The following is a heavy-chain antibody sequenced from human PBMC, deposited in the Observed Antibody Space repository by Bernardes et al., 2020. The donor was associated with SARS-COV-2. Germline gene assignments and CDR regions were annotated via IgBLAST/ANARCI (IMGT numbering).Heavy chain of an antibody. CDR3: ARGGEDWNYFYYMDV. V-gene: IGHV4-34*01. CDR1: GGSFSGYY. J-gene: IGHJ6*03. Sequence: TLSLTCAVYGGSFSGYYWSWIRQPPGKGLEWIGEINHSGSTNYNPSLKSRVTISVDTSKNQFSLKLSSVTAADTAVYYCARGGEDWNYFYYMDVWGKGTTVTVSS. D-gene: IGHD1-1*01. CDR2: INHSGST.